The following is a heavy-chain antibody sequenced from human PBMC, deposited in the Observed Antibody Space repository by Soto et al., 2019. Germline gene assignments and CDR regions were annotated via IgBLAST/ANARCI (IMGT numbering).Heavy chain of an antibody. Sequence: EVQLVESGGGLVQFGGSLRLSCAASGFTFSSYWMHWVRQVPGKXXVWVSRIKGDGTNTGYADSVKGRFTISRDNVKNTLYLQMNSLRAEDTAVYYCARGLSGYYGFDYWGQGTLVTVSS. V-gene: IGHV3-74*01. CDR3: ARGLSGYYGFDY. D-gene: IGHD5-12*01. CDR1: GFTFSSYW. CDR2: IKGDGTNT. J-gene: IGHJ4*02.